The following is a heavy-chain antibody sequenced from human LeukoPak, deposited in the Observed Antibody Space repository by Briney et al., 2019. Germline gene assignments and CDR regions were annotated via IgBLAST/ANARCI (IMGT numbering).Heavy chain of an antibody. D-gene: IGHD5-24*01. CDR1: GFTFSSYG. V-gene: IGHV3-30*02. CDR3: ARDVTGRGWFDP. CDR2: IRYDGSDK. Sequence: QPGGSLRLSCAASGFTFSSYGMHWVRQAPGKGLEWVAFIRYDGSDKYYADSVKGRFTISRDNSKNTLYLQMNSLRAEDTAVYYCARDVTGRGWFDPWGQGTLVTVSS. J-gene: IGHJ5*02.